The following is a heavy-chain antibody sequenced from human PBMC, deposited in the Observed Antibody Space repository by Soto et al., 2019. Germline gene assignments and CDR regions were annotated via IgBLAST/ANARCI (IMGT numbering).Heavy chain of an antibody. CDR1: GFSLSDHY. J-gene: IGHJ4*02. CDR3: VRDGIGSY. V-gene: IGHV3-72*01. D-gene: IGHD1-26*01. CDR2: SKSKVGSYTT. Sequence: ALRLSCAGSGFSLSDHYMDWVRQAPGKGLEWVGRSKSKVGSYTTEHAASMRGRSTVSRDDSKNSMYLQMNSLRIEDTAVYYCVRDGIGSYWGQGTLGTVSS.